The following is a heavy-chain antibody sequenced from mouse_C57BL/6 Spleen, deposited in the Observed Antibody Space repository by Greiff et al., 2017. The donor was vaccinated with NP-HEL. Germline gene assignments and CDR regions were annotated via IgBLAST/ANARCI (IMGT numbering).Heavy chain of an antibody. V-gene: IGHV1-64*01. CDR2: IHPNSGST. J-gene: IGHJ2*01. CDR1: GYTFTSYW. Sequence: QVQLQQPGAELVKPGASVKLSCKASGYTFTSYWMHWVKQRPGQGLEWIGMIHPNSGSTNYNEKFKSKATLTVDKSSSTAYMHLSSLTSEDSAVYYCARFGVDYFDYWGQGTTLTVSS. CDR3: ARFGVDYFDY.